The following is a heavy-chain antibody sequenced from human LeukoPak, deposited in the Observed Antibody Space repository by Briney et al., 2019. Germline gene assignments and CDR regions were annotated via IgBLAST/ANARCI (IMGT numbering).Heavy chain of an antibody. CDR3: ARSLGWDTAMGLGY. V-gene: IGHV3-30*02. J-gene: IGHJ4*02. CDR1: GFTLSSYG. Sequence: GGSLRLSCAASGFTLSSYGMHWVRQAPGKGLEWVAFIRYDGSNKYYADSVKGRFTISRDNSKNTLYLQMNSLRSDDTAVYYCARSLGWDTAMGLGYWGQGTLVTVSS. CDR2: IRYDGSNK. D-gene: IGHD5-18*01.